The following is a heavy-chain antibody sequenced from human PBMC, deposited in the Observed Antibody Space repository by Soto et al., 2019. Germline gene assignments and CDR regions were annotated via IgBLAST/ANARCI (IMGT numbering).Heavy chain of an antibody. CDR1: GFTFNSYG. D-gene: IGHD3-9*01. V-gene: IGHV3-30*18. J-gene: IGHJ4*02. CDR2: ISFDGSNK. Sequence: GGSLRLSCAASGFTFNSYGMHWVRQAPGKGLEWVTLISFDGSNKYYADSVKGRFTISRDNSKNTLYLQMNSLRAEDTAVYYWAKDQLRYFDCLPDYWSQGTLVTVSS. CDR3: AKDQLRYFDCLPDY.